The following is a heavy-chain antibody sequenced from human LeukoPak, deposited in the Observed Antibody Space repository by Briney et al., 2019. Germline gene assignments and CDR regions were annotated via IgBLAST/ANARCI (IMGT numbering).Heavy chain of an antibody. CDR1: GFTFYDYA. CDR2: ISWNSGSK. D-gene: IGHD2/OR15-2a*01. J-gene: IGHJ3*02. V-gene: IGHV3-9*01. CDR3: AKEFLAFDAFDI. Sequence: PGGSLRLSCAASGFTFYDYAMHWVRQAPGKGLEWVSGISWNSGSKRYADSVKGRFTISRDNAKNSLYLQMNSLRAEDTALYYCAKEFLAFDAFDIWGQGTMVTVSS.